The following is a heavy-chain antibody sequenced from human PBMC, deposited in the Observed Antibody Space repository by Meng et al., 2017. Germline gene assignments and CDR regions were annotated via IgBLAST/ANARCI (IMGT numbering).Heavy chain of an antibody. D-gene: IGHD3-9*01. J-gene: IGHJ5*02. CDR2: INTNTGNP. V-gene: IGHV7-4-1*02. Sequence: ASVKVSCKASGYTFTSYAMNWVRQAPGQGLEWMGWINTNTGNPTYAQGFTGRFVFSLDTSVSTAYLQISSLKAEDTAVYYCASADSTYYDIFTGYYHDNWFDPWGQGTLVTVSS. CDR3: ASADSTYYDIFTGYYHDNWFDP. CDR1: GYTFTSYA.